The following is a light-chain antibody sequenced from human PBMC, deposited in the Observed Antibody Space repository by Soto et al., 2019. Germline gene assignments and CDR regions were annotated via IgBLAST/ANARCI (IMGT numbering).Light chain of an antibody. J-gene: IGKJ1*01. V-gene: IGKV1-5*01. CDR1: QSVNSW. CDR3: HQYNSYHT. CDR2: DAS. Sequence: DIQLTQSPSTRSAFVGDRVTITCRASQSVNSWLAWYQQRPGKAPKLLIYDASTLESGVPSRFGGSGSGKEFTLTISSLPPDDSANYYCHQYNSYHTFGQGTKVDIK.